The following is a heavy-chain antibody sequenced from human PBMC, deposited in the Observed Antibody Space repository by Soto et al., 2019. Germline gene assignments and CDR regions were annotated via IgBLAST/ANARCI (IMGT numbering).Heavy chain of an antibody. CDR3: AKVQSGGDIWGSYRFGGFDY. J-gene: IGHJ4*02. Sequence: EVQMLESGGGLVQPGGSLRLSCAASGFTFSSYAMSWVRQAPGKGLEWVSAISGSGGSTYYADSVKGRFTISRDKSKNTLYLQMNSLRAEDTAVYYCAKVQSGGDIWGSYRFGGFDYWGQGTLVTVSS. V-gene: IGHV3-23*01. D-gene: IGHD3-16*02. CDR2: ISGSGGST. CDR1: GFTFSSYA.